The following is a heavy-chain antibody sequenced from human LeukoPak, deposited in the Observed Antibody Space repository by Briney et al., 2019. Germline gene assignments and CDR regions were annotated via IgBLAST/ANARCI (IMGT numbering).Heavy chain of an antibody. D-gene: IGHD6-19*01. J-gene: IGHJ6*03. CDR1: GYTFTGYY. CDR2: INPNSGGT. Sequence: ASVKVSCKASGYTFTGYYMHWVRQAPGQGLEWMGWINPNSGGTNYAQKFQGRVTMTRDTSISTAYMELSRLRSDDTAVYYCARPYSSGPTYYYYMDVWGKGTTVTVSS. V-gene: IGHV1-2*02. CDR3: ARPYSSGPTYYYYMDV.